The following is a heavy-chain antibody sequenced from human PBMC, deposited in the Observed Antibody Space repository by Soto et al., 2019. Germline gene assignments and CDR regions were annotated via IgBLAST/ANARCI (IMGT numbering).Heavy chain of an antibody. CDR3: ASHPRQPLDDAY. Sequence: QVQLVESGGAVVQPGRSLRLSCAASGFTFSSYAMHWVRQAPGKGLEWVAVIWYDGGDKYYTDSVKGRLTISRDNSNNALHLQMDSLRAEGTAVYYWASHPRQPLDDAYWGQGTLVTVSS. CDR1: GFTFSSYA. J-gene: IGHJ4*02. CDR2: IWYDGGDK. V-gene: IGHV3-33*03. D-gene: IGHD1-1*01.